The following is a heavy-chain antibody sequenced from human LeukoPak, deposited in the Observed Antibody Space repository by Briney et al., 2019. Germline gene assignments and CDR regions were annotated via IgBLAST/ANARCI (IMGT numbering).Heavy chain of an antibody. D-gene: IGHD1-1*01. J-gene: IGHJ4*02. CDR2: IGTDGASP. CDR1: GFTFRSYA. CDR3: VKLRTGTATNFDY. V-gene: IGHV3-23*01. Sequence: GGSLRLSCAASGFTFRSYAMSWVRQIPGKGLEWVSAIGTDGASPYYADSVKGRFTISRDNSKDTLYLQMNSLRAEDTAIYYCVKLRTGTATNFDYWGQGTLVTVSS.